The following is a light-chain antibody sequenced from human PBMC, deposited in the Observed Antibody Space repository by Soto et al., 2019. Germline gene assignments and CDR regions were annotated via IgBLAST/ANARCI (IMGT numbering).Light chain of an antibody. V-gene: IGKV1-5*03. Sequence: DIQMTQSPSTLSAFVEDRVTITCRASQSISTWLAWYQQKPGKVPKLLIFKASSLQSGVPSRFSGSGSGTDFTLTISSLQPDDFATYYCQQYNPSSRTFGQGTKVEIK. J-gene: IGKJ1*01. CDR3: QQYNPSSRT. CDR2: KAS. CDR1: QSISTW.